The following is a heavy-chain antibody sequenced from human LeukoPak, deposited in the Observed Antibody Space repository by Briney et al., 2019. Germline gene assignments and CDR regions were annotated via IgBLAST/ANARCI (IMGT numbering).Heavy chain of an antibody. CDR3: AKDYNYDISGGYFDY. D-gene: IGHD3-9*01. CDR2: ISWNSGSI. Sequence: PGGSLRLSCAASGFTFDDYAMHWVRQAPGKGLEWVSGISWNSGSIGYADSVKGRFTISRDNAKNSLYLQMNSLRAEDMALYYCAKDYNYDISGGYFDYWGQGTLVTVSS. CDR1: GFTFDDYA. J-gene: IGHJ4*02. V-gene: IGHV3-9*03.